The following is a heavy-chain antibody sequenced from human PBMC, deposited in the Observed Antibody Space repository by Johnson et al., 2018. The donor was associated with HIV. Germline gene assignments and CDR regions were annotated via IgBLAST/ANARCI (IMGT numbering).Heavy chain of an antibody. CDR3: ARGLKGAFDI. V-gene: IGHV3-NL1*01. CDR2: VYSTFGT. CDR1: GFTFSSYA. Sequence: QVQLVESGGGVVQPGGSLRLSCAASGFTFSSYAMHWVRQPPGKGLDWVSAVYSTFGTYYADSVRGRFTISTDNSKNTLYLQMNSLRTEDTAVYYCARGLKGAFDIWGQGTRVTVSA. J-gene: IGHJ3*02.